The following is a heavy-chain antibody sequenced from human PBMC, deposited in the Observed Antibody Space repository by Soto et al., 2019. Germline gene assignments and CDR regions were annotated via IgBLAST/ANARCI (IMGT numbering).Heavy chain of an antibody. CDR1: GYTFTSYG. V-gene: IGHV1-18*01. CDR3: ARDPRRYCSSTSCFYYMDV. Sequence: ASVKVSCKASGYTFTSYGISWVRQAPGQGLEWMGWISAYNGNTNYAQKLQGRVTMTTDTSTSTAYMELRSLRSDDTAVYYCARDPRRYCSSTSCFYYMDVWGKGTTVTVSS. CDR2: ISAYNGNT. J-gene: IGHJ6*03. D-gene: IGHD2-2*01.